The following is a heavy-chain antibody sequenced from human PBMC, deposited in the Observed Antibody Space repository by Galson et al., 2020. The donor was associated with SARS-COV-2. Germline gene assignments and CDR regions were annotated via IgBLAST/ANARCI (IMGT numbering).Heavy chain of an antibody. CDR1: GGSISSGGYY. V-gene: IGHV4-31*03. D-gene: IGHD1-26*01. CDR2: IYYSVST. J-gene: IGHJ3*02. CDR3: ARGRKEWAPGVGAFDI. Sequence: SETLSLTCTVSGGSISSGGYYWSWIRQHPGKGLEWIGYIYYSVSTYYNPSLKSRVTISVDTSKNQFSLKLSSVTAADTAVYYCARGRKEWAPGVGAFDIWGQGTMVTVSS.